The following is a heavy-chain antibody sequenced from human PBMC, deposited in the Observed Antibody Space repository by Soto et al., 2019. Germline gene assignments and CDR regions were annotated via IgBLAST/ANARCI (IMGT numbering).Heavy chain of an antibody. J-gene: IGHJ6*02. CDR1: GYSFTSYW. CDR3: ARQDCSGGSCYSSRHYYYGMDV. V-gene: IGHV5-51*01. D-gene: IGHD2-15*01. Sequence: PGESLKISCKGSGYSFTSYWIGWVRQVPGRGLEWMGIIYPADSDIRHSPSFQGQVTIPVDKSLSTAYLQWSSLKASDTAMYYCARQDCSGGSCYSSRHYYYGMDVWGQGTTVTVSS. CDR2: IYPADSDI.